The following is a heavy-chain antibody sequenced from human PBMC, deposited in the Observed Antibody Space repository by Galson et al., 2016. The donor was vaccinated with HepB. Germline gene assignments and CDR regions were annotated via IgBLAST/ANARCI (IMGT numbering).Heavy chain of an antibody. V-gene: IGHV1-69*13. CDR1: GGIFTDYS. CDR3: NTYYDVLTGPRLDYFDY. D-gene: IGHD3-9*01. Sequence: SVKVSCKASGGIFTDYSIAWVRQAPGQGLEYMGGIIPKFGTSNYARKFQGRVTFTADESTNTAYMELSGLRSEDTAVYYCNTYYDVLTGPRLDYFDYWGQGTLVTVSS. CDR2: IIPKFGTS. J-gene: IGHJ4*02.